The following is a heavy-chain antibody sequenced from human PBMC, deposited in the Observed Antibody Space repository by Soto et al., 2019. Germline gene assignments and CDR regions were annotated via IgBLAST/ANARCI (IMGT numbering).Heavy chain of an antibody. CDR2: ISSNGGST. CDR3: ARPGYCSSTSCHYYFDY. V-gene: IGHV3-64*01. Sequence: GGSLRLSCAASGFTFSSYAMHWVRQAPGKGLEYVSAISSNGGSTYYANYVKGRFTISRDNSKNTLYLQMGSLRAEDMAVYYCARPGYCSSTSCHYYFDYWGQGTLVTVSS. D-gene: IGHD2-2*01. CDR1: GFTFSSYA. J-gene: IGHJ4*02.